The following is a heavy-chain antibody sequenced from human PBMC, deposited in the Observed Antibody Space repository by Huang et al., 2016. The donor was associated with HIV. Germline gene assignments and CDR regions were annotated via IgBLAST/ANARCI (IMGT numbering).Heavy chain of an antibody. CDR1: GYAFTSYY. D-gene: IGHD3-22*01. Sequence: QVQLVQSGAEVKKPGASVKVSCKASGYAFTSYYMHWVRQAPGQGLEWMGRINPSDGSTSYAQKFQVRVTTTRDTSTNTVFMELSSLRSEDTAVYYCARDRDFYDSSGYWGFNYFDYWGQGTLVTVSS. V-gene: IGHV1-46*01. J-gene: IGHJ4*02. CDR2: INPSDGST. CDR3: ARDRDFYDSSGYWGFNYFDY.